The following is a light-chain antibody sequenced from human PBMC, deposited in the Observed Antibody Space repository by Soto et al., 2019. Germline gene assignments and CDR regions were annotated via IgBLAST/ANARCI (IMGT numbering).Light chain of an antibody. V-gene: IGKV3-20*01. Sequence: EIVMTQSPATLSVSPGERATLSCGASQSVSSNSLAWYQQKPGQAPRLLIYGASSRATGIPDRFSGSGSGTEFILTISRLEPDDFAVYYCQQYGMSPWTFGQGTKVDIK. CDR2: GAS. CDR3: QQYGMSPWT. CDR1: QSVSSNS. J-gene: IGKJ1*01.